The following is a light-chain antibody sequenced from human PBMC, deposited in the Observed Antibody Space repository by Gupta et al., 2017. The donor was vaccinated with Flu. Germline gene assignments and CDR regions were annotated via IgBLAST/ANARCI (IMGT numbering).Light chain of an antibody. CDR1: QSISSY. Sequence: DIHMTQSPSSLSASIGDRVTITCRASQSISSYLNWYQQKPGKAPKLLIYAASSLQSGVPSRFSGSGSGTEFTLTISSLQPEDSATYYCQQSYSSPRTFGQGTKVEIK. V-gene: IGKV1-39*01. CDR2: AAS. J-gene: IGKJ1*01. CDR3: QQSYSSPRT.